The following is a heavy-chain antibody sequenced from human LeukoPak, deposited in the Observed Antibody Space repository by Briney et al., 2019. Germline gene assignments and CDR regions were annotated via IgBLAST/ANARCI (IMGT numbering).Heavy chain of an antibody. Sequence: PSETLSLTCVVSSYSISSGYSWGWIRQPPGKGLEWIGSMYLSGTTYYNPSLKSRVTISVDKSDNQFSLKVTFVTAADSAIYFRAKTDYGHYSGFEVWGQGIMVTVSA. CDR3: AKTDYGHYSGFEV. CDR2: MYLSGTT. CDR1: SYSISSGYS. D-gene: IGHD4-17*01. V-gene: IGHV4-38-2*01. J-gene: IGHJ3*01.